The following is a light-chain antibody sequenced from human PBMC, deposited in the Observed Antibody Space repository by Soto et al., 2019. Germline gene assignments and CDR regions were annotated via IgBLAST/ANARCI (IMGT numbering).Light chain of an antibody. V-gene: IGKV1-39*01. Sequence: DIQMTQSPSSLSASVGDRVTITCRASQIISSILNWYKQEPGKAPKLLIYGASSLQRGVPSRFSGGGSGTDFALAIGSLQPEDFASYYCQQSYSTPYTFGQGTELEIK. CDR3: QQSYSTPYT. J-gene: IGKJ2*01. CDR2: GAS. CDR1: QIISSI.